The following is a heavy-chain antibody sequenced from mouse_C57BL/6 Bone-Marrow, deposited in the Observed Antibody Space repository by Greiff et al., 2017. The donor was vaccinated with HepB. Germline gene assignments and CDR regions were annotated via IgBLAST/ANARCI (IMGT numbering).Heavy chain of an antibody. CDR2: IYPSDSET. Sequence: QVQLQQPGAELVRPGSSVKLSCKASGYTFTSYWMDWVKQRPGQGLEWIGNIYPSDSETYYNQKFKDKATLTVDKSSSTAYMQLSSLTSEDSAVYYCAFYYYGSSPWYFDVWGTGTTVTVSS. D-gene: IGHD1-1*01. J-gene: IGHJ1*03. V-gene: IGHV1-61*01. CDR1: GYTFTSYW. CDR3: AFYYYGSSPWYFDV.